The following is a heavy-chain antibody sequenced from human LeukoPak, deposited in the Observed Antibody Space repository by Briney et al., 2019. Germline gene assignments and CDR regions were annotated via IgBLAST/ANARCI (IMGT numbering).Heavy chain of an antibody. CDR2: IIPILGIA. Sequence: EASVKVSCKASGGTFSSYTISWVRQAPGQGLEWMGRIIPILGIANYAQKFQGRVTITADKSTSTAYMELSSLRSEDTAVYYCARDADYGDYVDYWGHGTLVTVSS. V-gene: IGHV1-69*04. CDR1: GGTFSSYT. CDR3: ARDADYGDYVDY. J-gene: IGHJ4*01. D-gene: IGHD3-16*01.